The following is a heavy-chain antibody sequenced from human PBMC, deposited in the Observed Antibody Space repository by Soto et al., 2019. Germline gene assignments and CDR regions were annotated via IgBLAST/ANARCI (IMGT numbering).Heavy chain of an antibody. D-gene: IGHD2-21*02. Sequence: QVQLVQSGAEVKKPGSSVKVSCKASGGTFSSYTISWVRQAPGQGLEWMGRIIPILGIANSAQKFQGRVTITADKSTGTAYMELSSLRSEDTAVYYCARNGYGGNSGWFDPWGQGTLVTVSS. CDR1: GGTFSSYT. CDR3: ARNGYGGNSGWFDP. CDR2: IIPILGIA. J-gene: IGHJ5*02. V-gene: IGHV1-69*02.